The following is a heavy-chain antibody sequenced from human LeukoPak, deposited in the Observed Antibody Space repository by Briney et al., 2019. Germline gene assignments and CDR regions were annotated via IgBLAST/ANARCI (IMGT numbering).Heavy chain of an antibody. CDR3: ARGSCSSTSCYTRGLDY. D-gene: IGHD2-2*02. CDR1: GGSFGGYY. Sequence: SETLSLTCAVYGGSFGGYYWSWIRQPPGKGLEWIGEINHSGSTNYNPSLKSRVTISVDTSKNQFSLKLSSVTAADTAVYYCARGSCSSTSCYTRGLDYWGQGTLVTVSS. CDR2: INHSGST. J-gene: IGHJ4*02. V-gene: IGHV4-34*01.